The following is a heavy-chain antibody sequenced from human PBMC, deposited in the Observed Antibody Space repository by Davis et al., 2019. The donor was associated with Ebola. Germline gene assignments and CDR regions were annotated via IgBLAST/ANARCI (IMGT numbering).Heavy chain of an antibody. CDR1: GYTFTSYA. Sequence: ASVKVSCKASGYTFTSYAMNWVRQAPGQGLEWMGWIITDNGNRNYAQKFQGRVTMSTDTSTTTAYMELTSLRSDDTAVYYCGRGGIQIWSSHYLDYWGQGTLVTVSS. D-gene: IGHD5-18*01. CDR2: IITDNGNR. CDR3: GRGGIQIWSSHYLDY. J-gene: IGHJ4*02. V-gene: IGHV1-18*01.